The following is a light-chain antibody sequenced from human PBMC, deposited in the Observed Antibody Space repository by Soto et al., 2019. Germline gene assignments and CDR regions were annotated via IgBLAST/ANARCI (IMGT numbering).Light chain of an antibody. CDR2: EDT. V-gene: IGLV3-1*01. CDR1: KLGDKY. J-gene: IGLJ2*01. Sequence: SYELTQSPSVSVSPGQTATITCSGDKLGDKYAYWYQQKPGQSPVVVIYEDTKRPSGIPERFSGSNSGNTATLTISGTQAMYEADYYCQAWDSSPVVFGGGTKLTVL. CDR3: QAWDSSPVV.